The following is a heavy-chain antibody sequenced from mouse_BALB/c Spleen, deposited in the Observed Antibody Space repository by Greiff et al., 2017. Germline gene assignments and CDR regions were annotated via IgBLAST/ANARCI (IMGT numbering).Heavy chain of an antibody. D-gene: IGHD3-1*01. Sequence: EVKLVESGGGLVKPGGSLKLSCAASGFTFSSYAMSWVRQTPEKRLEWVASISSGGSTYYPDSVKGRFTISRDNARNILYLQMSSLRSEDTAMYYCARGRATAPFDYWGQGTTLTVSS. V-gene: IGHV5-6-5*01. CDR1: GFTFSSYA. J-gene: IGHJ2*01. CDR2: ISSGGST. CDR3: ARGRATAPFDY.